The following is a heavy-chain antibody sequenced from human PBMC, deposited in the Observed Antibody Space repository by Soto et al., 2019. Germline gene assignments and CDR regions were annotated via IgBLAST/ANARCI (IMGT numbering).Heavy chain of an antibody. Sequence: SETLSLTCAVYGGSFSGYYWSWIRQPPGKGLEWIGEINHSGSTNYNPSLKSRVTISVDTSKNQFSLKLSSVTAADTAVYYCARAGRSYPTPHPFDYWGQGTLVTVSS. D-gene: IGHD1-26*01. CDR3: ARAGRSYPTPHPFDY. V-gene: IGHV4-34*01. CDR1: GGSFSGYY. CDR2: INHSGST. J-gene: IGHJ4*02.